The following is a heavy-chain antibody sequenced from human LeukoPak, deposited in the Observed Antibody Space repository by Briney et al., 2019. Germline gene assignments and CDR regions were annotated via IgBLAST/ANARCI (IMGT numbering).Heavy chain of an antibody. CDR3: ERWWSKDGYGGGS. J-gene: IGHJ5*02. Sequence: GASVKVSCKASGYIFTNYGLSWVRQAPGQRFEWMGWISAHNGNTNYAEKSHDRLTLTRDTSTNTAYMELRSLTSDDTATYFCERWWSKDGYGGGSWGQGTLVIVSS. CDR2: ISAHNGNT. CDR1: GYIFTNYG. D-gene: IGHD4-23*01. V-gene: IGHV1-18*01.